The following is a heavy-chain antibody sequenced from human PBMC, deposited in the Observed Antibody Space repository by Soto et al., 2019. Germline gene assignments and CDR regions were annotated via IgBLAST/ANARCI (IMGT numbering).Heavy chain of an antibody. J-gene: IGHJ6*02. CDR3: AKGRSYYYYYGVDV. Sequence: GGSLRLSCAASGFTFSTYDMYWVRQPTGKGLEWVSSIGTAGDTYYPGSVKGRFTISRDNSKSTLYLQMNSLRAEDTALYYCAKGRSYYYYYGVDVWGQGTTVTVSS. V-gene: IGHV3-13*04. CDR2: IGTAGDT. CDR1: GFTFSTYD.